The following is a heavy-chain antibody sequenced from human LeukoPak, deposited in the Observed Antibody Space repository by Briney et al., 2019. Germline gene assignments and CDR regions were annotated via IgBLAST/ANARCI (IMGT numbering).Heavy chain of an antibody. Sequence: PGGSLRLSCAASGFTVSSNYMSWVRQAPGKGLEWVSVAYSGGITYYLDSVKGRFTVSRDNAKNTLYLQMDSLRAEDTAIYYCARVEGDYTPNRFDPWGQGTLVTVSS. CDR1: GFTVSSNY. CDR2: AYSGGIT. J-gene: IGHJ5*02. CDR3: ARVEGDYTPNRFDP. V-gene: IGHV3-53*01. D-gene: IGHD4-11*01.